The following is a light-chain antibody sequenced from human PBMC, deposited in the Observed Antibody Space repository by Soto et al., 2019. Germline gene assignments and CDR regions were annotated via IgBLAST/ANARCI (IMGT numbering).Light chain of an antibody. CDR3: QLYGVSPKT. J-gene: IGKJ1*01. CDR1: QSLSNTC. Sequence: EILLTQSPGTLSLSPGERATLSCRTSQSLSNTCLAWYQQKPGQAPRLLIFDASTRATGIPDRFSGSGSGTDFTLTISRLEPEDFAVYYCQLYGVSPKTFGQGTNVEVK. CDR2: DAS. V-gene: IGKV3-20*01.